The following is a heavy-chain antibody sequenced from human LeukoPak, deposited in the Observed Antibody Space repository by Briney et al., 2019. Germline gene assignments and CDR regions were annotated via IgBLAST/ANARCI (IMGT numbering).Heavy chain of an antibody. V-gene: IGHV3-53*01. J-gene: IGHJ6*02. CDR1: GFTVSSNY. CDR2: ISANGDDT. Sequence: GGPLRLSCAASGFTVSSNYMSWVRQAPGKGLEWVSVISANGDDTKYTDSVRGRFTSSRDNSRNTLYLQMSSLRAEDTAVYYCAKGINHLPYDSWVDVWGQGTTVIVSS. CDR3: AKGINHLPYDSWVDV. D-gene: IGHD3-22*01.